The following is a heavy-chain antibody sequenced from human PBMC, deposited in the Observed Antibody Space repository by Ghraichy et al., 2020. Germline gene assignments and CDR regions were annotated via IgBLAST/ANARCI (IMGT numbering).Heavy chain of an antibody. V-gene: IGHV4-39*01. J-gene: IGHJ4*02. D-gene: IGHD3-10*01. CDR1: GGSISNIGYY. Sequence: SETLSLTCTVSGGSISNIGYYWGWIRQPPGKGLEWIGSVYYSGRTYYNSSLESRLTISTDTSKNQLSLRLRSVTATDTAVYYCSRLGGSETLEYYFNYWGQGTWSPSPQ. CDR3: SRLGGSETLEYYFNY. CDR2: VYYSGRT.